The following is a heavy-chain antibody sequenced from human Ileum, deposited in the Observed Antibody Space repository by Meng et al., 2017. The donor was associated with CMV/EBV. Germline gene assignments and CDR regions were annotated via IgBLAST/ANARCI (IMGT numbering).Heavy chain of an antibody. J-gene: IGHJ4*01. Sequence: QNTLNEFGPTLVKPTPTLTLTCTFSGFSLSTTGVGVGWIRQPPGKALEWLALIYWDGDKRYSPSLKSRLTITKDTSKNQVVLTMTNMDPVDTATYYCARNYYDSGPFQYWGQGTLVTVSS. CDR1: GFSLSTTGVG. CDR3: ARNYYDSGPFQY. D-gene: IGHD3-22*01. V-gene: IGHV2-5*02. CDR2: IYWDGDK.